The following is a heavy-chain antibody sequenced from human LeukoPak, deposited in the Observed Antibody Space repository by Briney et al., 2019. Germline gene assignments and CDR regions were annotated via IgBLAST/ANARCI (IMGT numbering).Heavy chain of an antibody. D-gene: IGHD6-13*01. CDR1: GYTFTFDY. V-gene: IGHV1-2*02. J-gene: IGHJ3*01. CDR2: IDPNRGET. Sequence: ASVTVSCTASGYTFTFDYIHWVRQAPGQGHEWMGWIDPNRGETKYAQKFQGTVTMTRDTSISTAYLEVTRLRYEDTAVYYCAKSRTHSSGWFTSAFDVWGQGTMVTVSS. CDR3: AKSRTHSSGWFTSAFDV.